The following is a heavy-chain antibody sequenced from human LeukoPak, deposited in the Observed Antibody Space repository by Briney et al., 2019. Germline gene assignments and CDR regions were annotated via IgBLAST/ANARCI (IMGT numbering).Heavy chain of an antibody. Sequence: PSETLSLTCAVSGYSISSGYYWGWIRQPPGKGLEWIGSIYHSGSTYYNPSLKSRVTISVDTSKNQFSLKLSSVTAADTAVYYCARLFPKNWYFDLWGRGTLVTVSS. D-gene: IGHD3-3*01. V-gene: IGHV4-38-2*01. CDR2: IYHSGST. CDR1: GYSISSGYY. CDR3: ARLFPKNWYFDL. J-gene: IGHJ2*01.